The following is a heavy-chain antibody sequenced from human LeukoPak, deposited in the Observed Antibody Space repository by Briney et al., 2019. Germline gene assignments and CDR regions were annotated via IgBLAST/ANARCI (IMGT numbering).Heavy chain of an antibody. CDR2: IYYSGTT. D-gene: IGHD2-8*02. V-gene: IGHV4-39*07. Sequence: PSETLSLTCTVSGDSISNSNYYWGWIRQPPGKGLEWIGTIYYSGTTYYNPPLKSRVAISVDTSRNQFSLRLNSITAADTAVYYCASRYSTGLHFDFWGQGTLVPVSS. J-gene: IGHJ4*02. CDR1: GDSISNSNYY. CDR3: ASRYSTGLHFDF.